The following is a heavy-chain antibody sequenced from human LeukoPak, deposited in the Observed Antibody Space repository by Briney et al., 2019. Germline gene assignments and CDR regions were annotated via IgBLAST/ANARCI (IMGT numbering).Heavy chain of an antibody. Sequence: PGGSLRLSCAASGFTFSSYAMNWVRQAPGKGLEWVSTISDSGHSTSYADSVKGRFTISRDNSKNTLYLQMNSLRAEDTALYYCATGEFYFDFWGQGTLVTVSS. V-gene: IGHV3-23*01. CDR2: ISDSGHST. J-gene: IGHJ4*02. D-gene: IGHD3-16*01. CDR1: GFTFSSYA. CDR3: ATGEFYFDF.